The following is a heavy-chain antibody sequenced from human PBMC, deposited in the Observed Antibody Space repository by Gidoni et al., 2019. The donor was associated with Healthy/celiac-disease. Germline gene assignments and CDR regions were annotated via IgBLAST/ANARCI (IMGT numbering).Heavy chain of an antibody. J-gene: IGHJ4*02. CDR2: IYYSGST. CDR1: GCSLSSSSYY. D-gene: IGHD5-12*01. CDR3: ARLVEMATILYFDY. Sequence: QLQLQESGPGLVKPSETLSPPCTLSGCSLSSSSYYLGWIRQPPGKGLEWIGSIYYSGSTYYNPSLKSRVTISVDTSKNQFSLKLSSGTAADTAVYYCARLVEMATILYFDYWGQGTLVTVSS. V-gene: IGHV4-39*01.